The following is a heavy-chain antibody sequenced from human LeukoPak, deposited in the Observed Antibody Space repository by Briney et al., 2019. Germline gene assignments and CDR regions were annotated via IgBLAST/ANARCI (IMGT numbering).Heavy chain of an antibody. D-gene: IGHD3-10*01. CDR3: ARVAYYYGSGSYTYYYYGMDV. Sequence: PSETLSLTCTVSGGSISSYYWSWIRQPPGKGLEWIGYIYYSGSTNYNPSLKSRVTISVDTSKNHFSLKLSSVTAADTAVYYCARVAYYYGSGSYTYYYYGMDVWGQGTLVTVSS. V-gene: IGHV4-59*01. J-gene: IGHJ6*02. CDR2: IYYSGST. CDR1: GGSISSYY.